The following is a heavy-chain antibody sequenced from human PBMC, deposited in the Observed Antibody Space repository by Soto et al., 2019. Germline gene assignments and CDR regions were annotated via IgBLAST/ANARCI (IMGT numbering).Heavy chain of an antibody. CDR3: AKDVRASRGVIITPPSGMDV. CDR1: GFTFSSYA. Sequence: GGSLRLSCAASGFTFSSYAMSWVRQAPGKGLEWVSALSGSGGSTYSADSVKGRFTISRDNSKNTLYLQMNSLRVEDTAVYYCAKDVRASRGVIITPPSGMDVWGQGTTVTVSS. J-gene: IGHJ6*02. CDR2: LSGSGGST. V-gene: IGHV3-23*01. D-gene: IGHD3-10*01.